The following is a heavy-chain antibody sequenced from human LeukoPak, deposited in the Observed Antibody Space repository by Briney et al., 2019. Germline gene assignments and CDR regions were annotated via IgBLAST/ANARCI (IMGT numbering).Heavy chain of an antibody. D-gene: IGHD3-10*01. CDR2: INHSGST. V-gene: IGHV4-34*01. CDR3: ARGIVYGSGSYYKAYYFDS. Sequence: SETLSLTCAVYGGSFSGYQWGWIRQSPGKGLEWIGEINHSGSTNYNPSLKSRVTISVDTSKNQFSLKLSSVTAADTAVYFCARGIVYGSGSYYKAYYFDSWGQGTLVTVPS. J-gene: IGHJ4*02. CDR1: GGSFSGYQ.